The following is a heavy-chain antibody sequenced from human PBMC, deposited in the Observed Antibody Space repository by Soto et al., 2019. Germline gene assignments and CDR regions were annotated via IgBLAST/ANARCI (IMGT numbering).Heavy chain of an antibody. J-gene: IGHJ4*02. V-gene: IGHV3-30-3*01. D-gene: IGHD3-3*01. CDR3: ARARARIAIFGAAGY. Sequence: SLRLSCAASGFTFSSYAMHWVRQAPGKGLEWVAVISYDGSNKYYADSVKDRFTISRDNSKNTLYLQMNSLRAEDTAVYYCARARARIAIFGAAGYWGQGTLVTVSS. CDR2: ISYDGSNK. CDR1: GFTFSSYA.